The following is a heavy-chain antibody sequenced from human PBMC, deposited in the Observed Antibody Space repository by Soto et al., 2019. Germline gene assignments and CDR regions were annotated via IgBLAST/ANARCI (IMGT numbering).Heavy chain of an antibody. J-gene: IGHJ5*02. CDR1: GYTFTSYY. Sequence: VASVKVSFKASGYTFTSYYMHWVRQAPGQGLEWMGIINPSGGSTSYAQKFQGRVTMTRDTSTSTVYMELSSLRSEDTAVYYCARDESYYGSGTPGGWFDPWGQGTLVTVSS. V-gene: IGHV1-46*03. CDR3: ARDESYYGSGTPGGWFDP. D-gene: IGHD3-10*01. CDR2: INPSGGST.